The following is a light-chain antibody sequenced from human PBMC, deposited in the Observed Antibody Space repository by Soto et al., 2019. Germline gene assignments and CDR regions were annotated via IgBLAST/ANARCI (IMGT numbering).Light chain of an antibody. CDR3: QQCSSSPLT. J-gene: IGKJ4*01. Sequence: IPLTQSPSSLSASVGDRVTITCRASQDISGYVAWYQQRPGRAPQLLIYAASALHTGVPSRFSGSGSGTDFTLTITSLQPEDFAVYYCQQCSSSPLTFGGGTKVEIK. CDR2: AAS. V-gene: IGKV1-9*01. CDR1: QDISGY.